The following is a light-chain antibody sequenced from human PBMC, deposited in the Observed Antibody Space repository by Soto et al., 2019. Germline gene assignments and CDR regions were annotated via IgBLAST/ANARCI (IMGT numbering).Light chain of an antibody. CDR1: QSVSSS. CDR3: QQRGKWPNT. V-gene: IGKV3-11*01. CDR2: DAS. J-gene: IGKJ2*01. Sequence: EIVLTQSPATLSLSPGERATLSCRASQSVSSSLGWYQQKPGQAPRLLIYDASDRATGIPARFSGSGTGTDFTLTISSLEPEDFAVYYCQQRGKWPNTFGQGTKLEIK.